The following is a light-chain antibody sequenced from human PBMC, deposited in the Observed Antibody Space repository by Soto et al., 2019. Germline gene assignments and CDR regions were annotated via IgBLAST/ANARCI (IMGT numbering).Light chain of an antibody. Sequence: QSALTQPASVSGSPGQSITISCTGTSSDVGDYKYVSWYQQHPDKAPKLMIYEVSNRPSGVSDRFSGSKFGNTASLTISGLQAEDEADYYCSSYTSRTTLVFGGGTKVTVL. CDR2: EVS. CDR3: SSYTSRTTLV. CDR1: SSDVGDYKY. J-gene: IGLJ3*02. V-gene: IGLV2-14*01.